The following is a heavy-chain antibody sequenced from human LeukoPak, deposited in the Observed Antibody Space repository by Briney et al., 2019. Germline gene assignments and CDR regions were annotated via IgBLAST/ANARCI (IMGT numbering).Heavy chain of an antibody. V-gene: IGHV4-4*07. CDR2: IYTSGST. Sequence: SETLSLTCTVSGASISSYYWSWIRKPAGKGLEWIGRIYTSGSTNYNPSLKSRVTMSVDTSKNQFSLKLSSVTAADTAVYYCARDSHCSGGSCYSWYMDVWGKGTTVTVSS. CDR1: GASISSYY. J-gene: IGHJ6*03. D-gene: IGHD2-15*01. CDR3: ARDSHCSGGSCYSWYMDV.